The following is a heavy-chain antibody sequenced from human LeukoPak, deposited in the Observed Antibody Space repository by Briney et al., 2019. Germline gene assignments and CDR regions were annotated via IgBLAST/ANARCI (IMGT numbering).Heavy chain of an antibody. V-gene: IGHV1-69*13. Sequence: PGASVKVSCKASGGTFSSYAISWVRQAPGQGLEWMGGIIPIFGTANYAQKFQGRVTITADESTSTAYMELSSLRSEDTAVYYCARVPLRGYDILTGNGPNYFDYWGQGTLVTVSS. CDR1: GGTFSSYA. CDR3: ARVPLRGYDILTGNGPNYFDY. D-gene: IGHD3-9*01. CDR2: IIPIFGTA. J-gene: IGHJ4*02.